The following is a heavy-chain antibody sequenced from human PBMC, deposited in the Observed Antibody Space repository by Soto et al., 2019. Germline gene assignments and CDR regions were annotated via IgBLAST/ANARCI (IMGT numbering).Heavy chain of an antibody. CDR1: GYIFITYG. V-gene: IGHV1-18*01. D-gene: IGHD3-3*01. CDR3: ARELYDFWSGSRVQMDV. J-gene: IGHJ6*02. Sequence: ASVKVSCKASGYIFITYGISWVRQAPGQGLEWMGWISAYNGNTNYAQKLQGRVTMTTDTSTSTAYMELRSLRSDDTAVYYCARELYDFWSGSRVQMDVWGQGTTVTVSS. CDR2: ISAYNGNT.